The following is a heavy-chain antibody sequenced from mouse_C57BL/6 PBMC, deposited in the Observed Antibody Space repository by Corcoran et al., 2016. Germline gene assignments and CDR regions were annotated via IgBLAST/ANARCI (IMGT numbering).Heavy chain of an antibody. Sequence: QVQLKQSGAELVRPGASVKLSCKASGYTFTDYYINWVKQRPGQGLEWIARIYPGSGNTYYNEKFKGKATLTAEKSSSTAYMQLSSLTSEDSAVYFCARSITTAGFAYWGQGTLVTVSA. CDR1: GYTFTDYY. CDR3: ARSITTAGFAY. V-gene: IGHV1-76*01. CDR2: IYPGSGNT. J-gene: IGHJ3*01. D-gene: IGHD1-2*01.